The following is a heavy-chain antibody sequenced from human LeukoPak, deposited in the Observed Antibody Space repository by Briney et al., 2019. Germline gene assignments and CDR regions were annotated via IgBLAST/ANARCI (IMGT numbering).Heavy chain of an antibody. CDR2: IFYNGNT. V-gene: IGHV4-39*01. J-gene: IGHJ4*02. CDR1: GGSISSNSYF. CDR3: ARHPSPFWSSCYRGHFDY. Sequence: SETLSLTCTVSGGSISSNSYFWGWIRQPLGKGLEWIGSIFYNGNTYYNPSLKSRVTIFADMSKDQFSLKLSSVTPADTAVYYCARHPSPFWSSCYRGHFDYWGQGVLVPVSS. D-gene: IGHD3-3*01.